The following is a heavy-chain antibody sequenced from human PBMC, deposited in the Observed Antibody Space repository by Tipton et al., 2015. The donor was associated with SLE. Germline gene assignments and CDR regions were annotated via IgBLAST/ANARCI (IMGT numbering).Heavy chain of an antibody. CDR2: SNDSGKT. CDR1: GGSLSGHY. V-gene: IGHV4-34*01. Sequence: TLSLTCAVYGGSLSGHYWSWIRQSPGKGLECIGESNDSGKTNYNPALESRATILVDTSKSQFSLRFYSVTAADTAVYYCARGSSNYGIDNWGQGTLVTVSS. J-gene: IGHJ4*02. CDR3: ARGSSNYGIDN. D-gene: IGHD3-16*01.